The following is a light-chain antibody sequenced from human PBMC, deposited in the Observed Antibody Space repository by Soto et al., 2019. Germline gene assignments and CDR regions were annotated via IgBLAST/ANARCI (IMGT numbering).Light chain of an antibody. CDR3: MQALQTPA. V-gene: IGKV2-28*01. J-gene: IGKJ1*01. Sequence: DTVMTQSPVSLPVTPGEPASISCMSSQSLLLSNGHNYLNWYLQKPGQSPQLLIFYGSTRSSGVPDRFSGSGSGTDFTMKISRVEAEDVGVYYCMQALQTPAFGQGTKVEIK. CDR1: QSLLLSNGHNY. CDR2: YGS.